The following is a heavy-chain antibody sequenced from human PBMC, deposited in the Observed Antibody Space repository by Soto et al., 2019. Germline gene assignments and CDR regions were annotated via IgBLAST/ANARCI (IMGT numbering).Heavy chain of an antibody. CDR1: GGTFSSFA. D-gene: IGHD3-22*01. J-gene: IGHJ4*02. Sequence: QVQLVQSGAEVKKPGSSVKVSCKASGGTFSSFALTRVRQAPGQGLEWMGGIIPIFGTTNYAQKFQGRGTITADESTSSVYMELSSLRSEDTAVYYCARREYYDSSGYYDYWGQGTLVTVSS. CDR2: IIPIFGTT. V-gene: IGHV1-69*01. CDR3: ARREYYDSSGYYDY.